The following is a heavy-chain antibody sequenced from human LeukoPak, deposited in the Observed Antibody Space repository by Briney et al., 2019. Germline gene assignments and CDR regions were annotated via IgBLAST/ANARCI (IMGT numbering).Heavy chain of an antibody. CDR3: ARDRTFTMVRGVMGAFDI. CDR2: IRSKAYGGTT. J-gene: IGHJ3*02. D-gene: IGHD3-10*01. V-gene: IGHV3-49*03. CDR1: GFTFGDYV. Sequence: GRSLRLSCTASGFTFGDYVMSWFRQAPGKGLEWVGFIRSKAYGGTTEYAASVQGKYTISRDDSKSIAYLQVNNLKTEDTAVYYCARDRTFTMVRGVMGAFDIWGQGTMVTVSS.